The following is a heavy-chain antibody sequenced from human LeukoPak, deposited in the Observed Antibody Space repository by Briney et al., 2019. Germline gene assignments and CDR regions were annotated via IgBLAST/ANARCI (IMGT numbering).Heavy chain of an antibody. V-gene: IGHV3-33*01. D-gene: IGHD3-9*01. CDR3: ARDEMRYFDWLLYHFDY. J-gene: IGHJ4*02. CDR2: IWYDGSNK. CDR1: GLTFSSYG. Sequence: GRSLRLSCAASGLTFSSYGMHWVRQAPGKGLEWVAVIWYDGSNKYYADSVKGRFTISRDNSKNTLYLQMNSLRAEDTAVYYCARDEMRYFDWLLYHFDYWGQGTLVTVSS.